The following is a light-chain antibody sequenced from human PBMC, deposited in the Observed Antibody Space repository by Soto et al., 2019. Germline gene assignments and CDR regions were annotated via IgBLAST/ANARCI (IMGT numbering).Light chain of an antibody. Sequence: TQSPSTLSASIGDRVTITCRASESIRTWLAWYQHKPGKAPKFLIYDASSLESGVPSRFSGSGSGTEFTLTISNLQPDDFATYFCQQYNNYPRTFGQGTKVDIK. CDR3: QQYNNYPRT. CDR1: ESIRTW. J-gene: IGKJ1*01. V-gene: IGKV1-5*01. CDR2: DAS.